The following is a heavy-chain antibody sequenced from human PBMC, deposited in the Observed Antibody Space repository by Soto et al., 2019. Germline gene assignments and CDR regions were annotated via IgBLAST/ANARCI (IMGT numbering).Heavy chain of an antibody. CDR3: ARHAYSSSSSSYYYYYYMDV. J-gene: IGHJ6*03. V-gene: IGHV4-39*01. D-gene: IGHD6-6*01. CDR2: IYYSGST. CDR1: GGSISSSSYY. Sequence: SDTLSLTCTVSGGSISSSSYYCGWIRQPPGKGLEWIGSIYYSGSTYYNPSLKSRVTISVDTSKNQFSLKLSSVTAADTAVYYCARHAYSSSSSSYYYYYYMDVWGKGTTVTVSS.